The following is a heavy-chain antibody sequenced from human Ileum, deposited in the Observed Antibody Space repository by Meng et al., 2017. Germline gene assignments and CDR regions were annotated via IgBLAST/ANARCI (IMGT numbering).Heavy chain of an antibody. CDR1: GGSISSGTYY. V-gene: IGHV4-61*02. Sequence: LRLSCTVSGGSISSGTYYWNWIRQPAGKGLEWIGRIYASGSTNYNPSLKSRVTISVDTSKNQFSLKLSSVTAADTAVYYCARLSGHDDYWGQGTLVTVSS. J-gene: IGHJ4*02. CDR2: IYASGST. CDR3: ARLSGHDDY. D-gene: IGHD5-12*01.